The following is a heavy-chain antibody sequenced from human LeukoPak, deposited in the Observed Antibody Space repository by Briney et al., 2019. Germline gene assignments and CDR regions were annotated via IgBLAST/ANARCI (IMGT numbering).Heavy chain of an antibody. CDR1: GYTFTSYA. V-gene: IGHV7-4-1*02. Sequence: GASVKVSCKASGYTFTSYAMNWVRQAPGQGLEWMGWINTNTGNPTYAQGFTGRFVFSLDTSVSTAYLQISSLKAEDTAVYYCARDGYYYDSPWHWFDPWGQGTLVTVSS. J-gene: IGHJ5*02. CDR3: ARDGYYYDSPWHWFDP. CDR2: INTNTGNP. D-gene: IGHD3-22*01.